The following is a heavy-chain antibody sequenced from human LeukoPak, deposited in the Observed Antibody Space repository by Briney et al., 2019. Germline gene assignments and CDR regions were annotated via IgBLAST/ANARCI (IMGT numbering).Heavy chain of an antibody. Sequence: SETLSLTCTVSGGSISSYYWSWMRQPPGKGLGWIGYTYYSGSTNYNPSLKSRVTISVDTSKNQFSLKLSSVTAADTAVHYCARYCSSTSCPNWFDPWGQGTLVTVSS. V-gene: IGHV4-59*01. J-gene: IGHJ5*02. D-gene: IGHD2-2*01. CDR3: ARYCSSTSCPNWFDP. CDR1: GGSISSYY. CDR2: TYYSGST.